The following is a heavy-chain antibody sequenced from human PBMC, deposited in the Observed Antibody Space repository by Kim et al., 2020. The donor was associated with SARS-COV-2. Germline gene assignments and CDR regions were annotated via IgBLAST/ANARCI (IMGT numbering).Heavy chain of an antibody. D-gene: IGHD5-18*01. CDR3: ARRTRRYSYGYFDY. Sequence: HPALKSRVTVSVDTSKNHFSLKLSSVTAADTAVYFCARRTRRYSYGYFDYWGQGTLVTVSS. J-gene: IGHJ4*02. V-gene: IGHV4-39*02.